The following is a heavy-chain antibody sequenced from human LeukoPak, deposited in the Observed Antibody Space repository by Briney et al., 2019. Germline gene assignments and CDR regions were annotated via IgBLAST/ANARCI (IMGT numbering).Heavy chain of an antibody. J-gene: IGHJ6*03. CDR2: IKQDGSEK. CDR1: GFTFSRYW. CDR3: ARDRSSSWYRSSYYYYYMDV. V-gene: IGHV3-7*01. Sequence: GGSLRLSCAASGFTFSRYWMSCVRQAPGKGLEWVANIKQDGSEKYYVDSVKGRFTISRDNAKNSLYLQMNSLRAEDTAVYYCARDRSSSWYRSSYYYYYMDVWGKGTTVTVSS. D-gene: IGHD6-13*01.